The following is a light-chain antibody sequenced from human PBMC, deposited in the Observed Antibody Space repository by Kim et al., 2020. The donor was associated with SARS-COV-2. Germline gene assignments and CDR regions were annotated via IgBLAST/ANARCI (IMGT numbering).Light chain of an antibody. CDR1: QSISTW. J-gene: IGKJ1*01. CDR3: QEYSSHS. CDR2: KAS. V-gene: IGKV1-5*03. Sequence: DIQMTQSPSTLSASVGDRVTITCRASQSISTWLAWYQQKPGKPPRLLIYKASTLDSGVPSRFGGTGSGTEFTLTISNLQPDDFATYYCQEYSSHSFGQGTKVDIK.